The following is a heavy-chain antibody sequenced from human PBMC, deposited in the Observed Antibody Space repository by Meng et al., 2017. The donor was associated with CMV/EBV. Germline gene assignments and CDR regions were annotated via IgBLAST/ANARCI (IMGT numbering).Heavy chain of an antibody. CDR2: VNPNSGNT. CDR1: GYTFTSYD. J-gene: IGHJ5*02. CDR3: ARGVIVGATGWFDP. D-gene: IGHD1-26*01. Sequence: KDSGYTFTSYDINWVRQATGQGLEWRGWVNPNSGNTGYAQKFQGRVTMTRNTSISTAYMELSSLRSEDTAVYYCARGVIVGATGWFDPWGQGTLVTVSS. V-gene: IGHV1-8*01.